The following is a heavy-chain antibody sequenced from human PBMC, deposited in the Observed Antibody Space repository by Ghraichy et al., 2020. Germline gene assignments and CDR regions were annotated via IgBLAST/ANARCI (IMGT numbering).Heavy chain of an antibody. V-gene: IGHV3-7*03. D-gene: IGHD4-17*01. CDR2: IKHDGSEK. CDR1: GFTFSSYW. Sequence: GESLNISCAASGFTFSSYWMSWVRQAPGKGLEWVANIKHDGSEKYYVDSVKGRFTISRDNAKNSLYLQMNSLRAEDTAVYYCATVYDYGDLDYWGQGTLVTVSS. CDR3: ATVYDYGDLDY. J-gene: IGHJ4*02.